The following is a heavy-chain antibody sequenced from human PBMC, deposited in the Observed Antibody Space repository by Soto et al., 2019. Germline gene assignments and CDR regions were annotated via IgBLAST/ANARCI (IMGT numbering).Heavy chain of an antibody. J-gene: IGHJ4*02. CDR3: ARGRTVRNYADDSSDYFYFFDY. D-gene: IGHD3-22*01. CDR2: VYYTGST. Sequence: SETLSLTCTVSGDSINTFYWGWMRQSPGKELEWIGYVYYTGSTNYNPSLKSRVTISVDRSKNQFSLKLTSANAADTAVYYCARGRTVRNYADDSSDYFYFFDYWGQGTQVTVSS. CDR1: GDSINTFY. V-gene: IGHV4-59*01.